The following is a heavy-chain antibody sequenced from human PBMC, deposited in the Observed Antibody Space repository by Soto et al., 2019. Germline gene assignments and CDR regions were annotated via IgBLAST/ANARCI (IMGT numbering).Heavy chain of an antibody. V-gene: IGHV4-4*07. CDR2: IHSSGST. Sequence: QVQLQASGPGLVKPSETLSLTCTVSGASMNSYHWSWIRQPAGKGLEWIGHIHSSGSTNYNPSLKSRVTMSVDTSKNQFPLRLMSLTAADTAVYYCARDQGVAAAGITWFDPWGQGSLVTVSS. CDR3: ARDQGVAAAGITWFDP. J-gene: IGHJ5*02. CDR1: GASMNSYH. D-gene: IGHD6-13*01.